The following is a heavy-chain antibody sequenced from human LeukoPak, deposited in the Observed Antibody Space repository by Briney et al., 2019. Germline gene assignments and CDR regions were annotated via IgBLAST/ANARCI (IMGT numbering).Heavy chain of an antibody. CDR1: GGSISSYY. V-gene: IGHV4-59*01. CDR2: IYYSGST. CDR3: ARGGYSSSSTDY. Sequence: KPSETLSLTCTVSGGSISSYYWGWLRQPPGQGLVWIEYIYYSGSTNYNPSLKSRVTISVDTSKNQFSLKLSSVTAADTAVYYCARGGYSSSSTDYWGQRTLVTVSS. J-gene: IGHJ4*02. D-gene: IGHD6-13*01.